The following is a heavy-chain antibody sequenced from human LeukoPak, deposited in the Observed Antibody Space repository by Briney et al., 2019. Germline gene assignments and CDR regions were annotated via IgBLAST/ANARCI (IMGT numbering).Heavy chain of an antibody. V-gene: IGHV3-23*01. CDR2: IYGNGGDK. D-gene: IGHD1-26*01. CDR1: GFTFSRYS. CDR3: ARDSAAVGGHDFDY. Sequence: GGSLRLSCAASGFTFSRYSMNWVRQAPGKGLEWVSTIYGNGGDKKYADSVKGRFTTSRDNSKNTLSLQMNSLRAEDTAVYYYARDSAAVGGHDFDYWGQGALVTVSS. J-gene: IGHJ4*02.